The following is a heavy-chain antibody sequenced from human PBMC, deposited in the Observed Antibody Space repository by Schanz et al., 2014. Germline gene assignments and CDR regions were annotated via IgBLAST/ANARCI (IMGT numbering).Heavy chain of an antibody. CDR3: ARLSVAGRPHVNYWYFDL. Sequence: QVQLVQSGAEVKKPGSSMKVSCKASGGTFSTYPINWLRQAPGQGLEWMGRIIPIHGIVNYAQRFQDRVRITADKSTSTAYMELSSLRSDDTAVYYCARLSVAGRPHVNYWYFDLWGRGPLVTVSS. J-gene: IGHJ2*01. V-gene: IGHV1-69*02. CDR1: GGTFSTYP. CDR2: IIPIHGIV. D-gene: IGHD6-19*01.